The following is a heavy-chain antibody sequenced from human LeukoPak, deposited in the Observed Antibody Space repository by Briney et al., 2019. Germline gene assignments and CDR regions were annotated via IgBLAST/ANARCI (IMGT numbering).Heavy chain of an antibody. J-gene: IGHJ4*02. D-gene: IGHD6-13*01. CDR3: AVYSSSWYTSDYFDY. CDR1: GGSFSGYY. V-gene: IGHV4-34*01. CDR2: IYYSGST. Sequence: SETLSLTCAVYGGSFSGYYWGWIRQPPGKGLEWIGSIYYSGSTYYNPSLKSRVTISVDTSKNQFSLKLSSVTAADTAVYYCAVYSSSWYTSDYFDYWGQGTLVTVSS.